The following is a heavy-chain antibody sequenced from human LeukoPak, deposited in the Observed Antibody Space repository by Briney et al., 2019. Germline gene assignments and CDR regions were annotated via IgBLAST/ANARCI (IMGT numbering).Heavy chain of an antibody. Sequence: SGGSLRLSCAASGFTFSSYAISWVRQAPGKGLEWVSAISGSGSNTYYPGSVKGRFTISRDNSRNTLYLQMNSLRAEDTAVYYCARELKIEALATVGFDIWGQGTLVTVSS. J-gene: IGHJ3*02. CDR3: ARELKIEALATVGFDI. D-gene: IGHD1-26*01. CDR1: GFTFSSYA. V-gene: IGHV3-23*01. CDR2: ISGSGSNT.